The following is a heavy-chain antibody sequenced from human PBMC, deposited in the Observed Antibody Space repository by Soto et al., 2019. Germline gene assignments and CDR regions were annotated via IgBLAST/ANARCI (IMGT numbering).Heavy chain of an antibody. CDR2: ISGSGGST. J-gene: IGHJ3*02. D-gene: IGHD2-2*01. CDR1: GFTFSSYA. Sequence: PGGSLRLSCAASGFTFSSYAMSWVRQAPGKWLEWVSAISGSGGSTYYADSVKGRFTISRDNSKNTLYLQMNSLRAEDTAVYYCAKDVPPRPGIVEVGNAFDIWGQGTMVTVSS. V-gene: IGHV3-23*01. CDR3: AKDVPPRPGIVEVGNAFDI.